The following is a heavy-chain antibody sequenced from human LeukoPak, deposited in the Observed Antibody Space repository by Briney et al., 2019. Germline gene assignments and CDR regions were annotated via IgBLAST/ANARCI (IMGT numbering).Heavy chain of an antibody. J-gene: IGHJ4*02. CDR3: AKLKGWYGEGYFDY. CDR1: GFAVSSNY. Sequence: GGSLTLSCAASGFAVSSNYMIWVRQAPGKGREWFSVNYSDGRTYYADSVKGRFTISRDISKNTLVLQMTSLRDEDTALYYCAKLKGWYGEGYFDYRGQGTLVTVSS. CDR2: NYSDGRT. D-gene: IGHD3-10*01. V-gene: IGHV3-53*01.